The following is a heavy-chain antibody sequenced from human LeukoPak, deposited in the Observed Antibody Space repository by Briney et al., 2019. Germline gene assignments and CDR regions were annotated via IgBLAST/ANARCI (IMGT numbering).Heavy chain of an antibody. D-gene: IGHD6-19*01. Sequence: GGTLTLSCAASGFTFSSYGMSWVRQAPGKGLEWVSSISGSGCSTYYVDSVQSRFTISRDNSKNTLYLQMNSLRAEDTAVYYCAKEREQSLVGGFDYWGQGILVTVSS. CDR1: GFTFSSYG. J-gene: IGHJ4*02. CDR2: ISGSGCST. CDR3: AKEREQSLVGGFDY. V-gene: IGHV3-23*01.